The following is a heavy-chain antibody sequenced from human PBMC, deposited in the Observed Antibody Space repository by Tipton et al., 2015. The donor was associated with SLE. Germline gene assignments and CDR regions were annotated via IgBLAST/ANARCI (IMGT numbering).Heavy chain of an antibody. Sequence: SLRLSCAASGFTFSNYAMHWVRQAPGKGLEWVAVISYDGSNKYYADSVKGRFTISRDNSKNTLYLQMNSLRAEDTAVYYCAAGIFGVAPPDYWGQGTLVTVSS. V-gene: IGHV3-30*04. CDR3: AAGIFGVAPPDY. CDR2: ISYDGSNK. CDR1: GFTFSNYA. D-gene: IGHD3-3*01. J-gene: IGHJ4*02.